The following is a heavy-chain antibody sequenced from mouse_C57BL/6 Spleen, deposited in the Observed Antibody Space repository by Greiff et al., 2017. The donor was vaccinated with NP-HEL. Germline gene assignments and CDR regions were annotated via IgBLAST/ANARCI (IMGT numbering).Heavy chain of an antibody. J-gene: IGHJ3*01. CDR1: GFTFSSYA. CDR2: ISDGGSYT. D-gene: IGHD2-5*01. V-gene: IGHV5-4*01. CDR3: AREDYSNYWFAY. Sequence: EVKLMESGGGLVKPGGSLKLSCAASGFTFSSYAMSWVRQTPEKRLEWVATISDGGSYTYYPDNVKGRVTISRDNAKNNLYLQMSHLKSEDTAMYYCAREDYSNYWFAYWGQGTLVTVSA.